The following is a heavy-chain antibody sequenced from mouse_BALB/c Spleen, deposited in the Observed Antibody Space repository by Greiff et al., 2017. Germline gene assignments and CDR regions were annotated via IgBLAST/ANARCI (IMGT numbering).Heavy chain of an antibody. D-gene: IGHD2-3*01. J-gene: IGHJ4*01. CDR3: VRHPSIPYYYAMDY. Sequence: EVHLVESGGGLVQPKGSLKLSCAASGFTFNTYAMNWVRQAPGKGLEWVARIRSKSNNYATYYADSVKDRFTISRDDSQSMLYLQMNNLKTEDTAMYYCVRHPSIPYYYAMDYWGQGTSVTVSS. V-gene: IGHV10-1*02. CDR1: GFTFNTYA. CDR2: IRSKSNNYAT.